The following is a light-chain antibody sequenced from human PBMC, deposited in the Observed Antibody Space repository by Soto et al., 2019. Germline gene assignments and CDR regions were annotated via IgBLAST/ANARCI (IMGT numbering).Light chain of an antibody. V-gene: IGKV4-1*01. Sequence: DIVMTQSPDSLAVSLGERATIHCKSSQSVLYSSNNKNYLAWYQQRQGKTPKLLIYWAYTRESGVPDRFSGSGYGNDFTLTINSLPAEDIAVYYCQQYESTPPNFGHWNKLEIK. CDR3: QQYESTPPN. J-gene: IGKJ2*01. CDR2: WAY. CDR1: QSVLYSSNNKNY.